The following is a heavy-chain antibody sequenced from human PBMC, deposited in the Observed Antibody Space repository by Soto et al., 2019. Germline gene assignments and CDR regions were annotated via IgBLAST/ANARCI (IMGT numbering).Heavy chain of an antibody. V-gene: IGHV2-5*02. Sequence: QITLKESGPPLVRPAQTLTLTCAFSGFSLTTTRMGVAWIRQPPGTALEWLALIYRDDDKRSSPSLKNRLTVSKDTSTNRVVLTITNISPDDTGTYFCAHAGDFDLLSFDRWGPGTLGTVSS. J-gene: IGHJ4*02. CDR1: GFSLTTTRMG. CDR2: IYRDDDK. CDR3: AHAGDFDLLSFDR. D-gene: IGHD2-15*01.